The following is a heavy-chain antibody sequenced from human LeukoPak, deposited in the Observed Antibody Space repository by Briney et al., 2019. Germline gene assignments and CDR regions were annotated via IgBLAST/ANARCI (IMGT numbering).Heavy chain of an antibody. CDR1: GYTFTGYY. Sequence: SVKVSCKASGYTFTGYYMHWVRQAPGQGLEWMGGIIPIFGTANYAQKFQGRVTITADESTSTAYMELSSLRSEDTAVYYCAREDAIAYCGGDCLGYFQHWGQGTLVTVSS. D-gene: IGHD2-21*01. CDR2: IIPIFGTA. CDR3: AREDAIAYCGGDCLGYFQH. V-gene: IGHV1-69*01. J-gene: IGHJ1*01.